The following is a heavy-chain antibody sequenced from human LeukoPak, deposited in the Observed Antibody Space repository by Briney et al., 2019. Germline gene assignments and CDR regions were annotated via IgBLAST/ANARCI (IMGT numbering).Heavy chain of an antibody. V-gene: IGHV1-2*02. CDR3: ARDLEMATTLLYFDY. Sequence: ASVKVSCKASGYTFTGYYMHWVRQAPGQGLEWMGWINPNSGGTNYAQKFQGRVTMTRDTSISTAYMELSRLRSDDTAVYYCARDLEMATTLLYFDYWGQGTLVTVSS. CDR2: INPNSGGT. D-gene: IGHD5-24*01. J-gene: IGHJ4*02. CDR1: GYTFTGYY.